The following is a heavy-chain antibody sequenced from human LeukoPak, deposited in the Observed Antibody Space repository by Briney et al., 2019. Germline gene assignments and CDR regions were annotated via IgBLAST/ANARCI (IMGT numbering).Heavy chain of an antibody. J-gene: IGHJ1*01. V-gene: IGHV1-8*01. CDR1: GYTFTSYD. Sequence: GASVKVSCKASGYTFTSYDINWVRQATGQGLEWMGWMNPNSGNTGYAQKFQGRVTMTRDTSISTAYMELSRLRSDDTAVYYCARAPLYYYDSSGYLQHWGQGTLVTVSS. D-gene: IGHD3-22*01. CDR2: MNPNSGNT. CDR3: ARAPLYYYDSSGYLQH.